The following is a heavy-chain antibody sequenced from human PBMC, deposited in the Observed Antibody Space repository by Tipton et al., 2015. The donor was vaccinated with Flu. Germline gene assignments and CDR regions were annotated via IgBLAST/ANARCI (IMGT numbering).Heavy chain of an antibody. CDR3: VREGDGDYFDY. CDR1: GFIFSTYG. Sequence: QLVQSGGGVVQPGRSLRLSCAASGFIFSTYGMHWVRQAPGKGLEWVAVISYAGSSRYYADSVKGRFTVSRDNSKNTLYLQMDSLRAEDTAVYYCVREGDGDYFDYWGQGTLVTVSS. D-gene: IGHD3-16*01. J-gene: IGHJ4*02. CDR2: ISYAGSSR. V-gene: IGHV3-30*19.